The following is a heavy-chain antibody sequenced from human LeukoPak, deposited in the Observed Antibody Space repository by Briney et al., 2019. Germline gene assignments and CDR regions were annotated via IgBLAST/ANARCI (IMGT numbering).Heavy chain of an antibody. CDR3: GREYYGSGSFSPSDY. V-gene: IGHV3-74*01. J-gene: IGHJ4*02. D-gene: IGHD3-10*01. CDR1: GYTFSSYW. Sequence: GGSLRLTCAASGYTFSSYWMHWVRHAPGKGLVWVSRINRDGSTTNYADSVKGRCSIYRDNAKNTLYLQMNSQRAEDTAVYFCGREYYGSGSFSPSDYWGQGTLVTVSS. CDR2: INRDGSTT.